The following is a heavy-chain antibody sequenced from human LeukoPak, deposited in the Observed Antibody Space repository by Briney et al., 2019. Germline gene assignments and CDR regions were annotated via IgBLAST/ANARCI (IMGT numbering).Heavy chain of an antibody. J-gene: IGHJ2*01. CDR3: AKPTKRGTADNWHFDL. D-gene: IGHD1-7*01. CDR1: GFIFSSYG. CDR2: ISYDGKNN. Sequence: GRFLRLSCEASGFIFSSYGMHWVRQAPGKGLEWVAIISYDGKNNYIADSMKGRFTISRDNSKNTLYLQMNSLRPDDTAVYYCAKPTKRGTADNWHFDLWGRGTLVTVSS. V-gene: IGHV3-30*18.